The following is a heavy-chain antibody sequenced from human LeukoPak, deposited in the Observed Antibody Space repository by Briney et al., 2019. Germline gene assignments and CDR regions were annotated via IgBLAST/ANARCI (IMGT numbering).Heavy chain of an antibody. Sequence: SETLSLTCTVSGGSISSYYWSWIRQPPGKGLEWIGYIYYSGSTNYNPSLKSRVTISVDTSKNQFSLKLSSVTAADTAVYYCARAKGYCSSTSCQLDAFDIWGQGTMVTVSS. J-gene: IGHJ3*02. CDR3: ARAKGYCSSTSCQLDAFDI. D-gene: IGHD2-2*01. CDR2: IYYSGST. V-gene: IGHV4-59*08. CDR1: GGSISSYY.